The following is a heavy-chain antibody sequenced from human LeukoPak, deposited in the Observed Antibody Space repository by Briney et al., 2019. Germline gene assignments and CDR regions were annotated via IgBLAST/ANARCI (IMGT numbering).Heavy chain of an antibody. V-gene: IGHV3-53*01. CDR1: GFTVSSNY. CDR3: ARGDASRSSSPYY. D-gene: IGHD6-6*01. J-gene: IGHJ4*02. CDR2: IYTDGST. Sequence: GGSLRLSCAASGFTVSSNYMSWVRQAPGKGLEWVSVIYTDGSTHYADSAKGRFTISRDNSKNTLYLQMKSLRAEDSALYYCARGDASRSSSPYYWGQGSLVTVSS.